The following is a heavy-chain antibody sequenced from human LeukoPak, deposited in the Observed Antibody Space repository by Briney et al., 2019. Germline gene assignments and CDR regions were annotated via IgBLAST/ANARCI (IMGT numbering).Heavy chain of an antibody. CDR1: GGTFSSYA. CDR3: AREGMYSSSSLVVYYYYGMDV. V-gene: IGHV1-69*13. J-gene: IGHJ6*02. D-gene: IGHD6-6*01. CDR2: IIPIFGTA. Sequence: SVKVSCKASGGTFSSYAISWVRQAPGQGLEWMGGIIPIFGTANYAQKFQGRVTITADESTSTAYMDLSSLRSEDTAVYYCAREGMYSSSSLVVYYYYGMDVWGQGTTVTVSS.